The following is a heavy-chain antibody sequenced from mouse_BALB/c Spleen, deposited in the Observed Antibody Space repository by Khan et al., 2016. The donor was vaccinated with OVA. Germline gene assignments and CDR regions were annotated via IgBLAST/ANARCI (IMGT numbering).Heavy chain of an antibody. J-gene: IGHJ1*01. CDR2: ISYSGST. V-gene: IGHV3-2*02. CDR1: GYSITSDYA. D-gene: IGHD1-1*02. CDR3: ARRAYYANWYFDV. Sequence: EVQLVESGPGLVKPSQSLSLTCTVTGYSITSDYAWNWIRQFPGNKLEWMGYISYSGSTSYNRSLKSRISITRDTSKNQFFLQLNSVTTGDTATYYCARRAYYANWYFDVWGAGTTVTVSS.